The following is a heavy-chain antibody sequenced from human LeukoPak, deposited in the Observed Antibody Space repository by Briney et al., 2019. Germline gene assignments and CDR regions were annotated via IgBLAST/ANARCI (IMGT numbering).Heavy chain of an antibody. CDR3: ARRNDFGI. J-gene: IGHJ3*02. CDR1: GGSISSSSYY. CDR2: IYYSGST. Sequence: NPSETLSLTCTVSGGSISSSSYYWGWIRQPPGKGLEWIGSIYYSGSTCYNPSLKSRVTISIDTSKNQFSLKLSSVTAADTAVYYCARRNDFGIWGQGTMVTVSS. V-gene: IGHV4-39*01.